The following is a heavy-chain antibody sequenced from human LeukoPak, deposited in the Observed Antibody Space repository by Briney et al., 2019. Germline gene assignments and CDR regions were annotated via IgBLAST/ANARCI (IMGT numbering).Heavy chain of an antibody. V-gene: IGHV3-7*01. Sequence: GGSLTLSCAASGFTFSSYWMSWVRQAPGKGLEWVANIKQDGSEKYYVDSVKGRFTISRDNAKNSLYLQMNSLRAEDTAVYYCARSSRITMVRDRRRGFDPWGQGTLVTVSS. CDR2: IKQDGSEK. D-gene: IGHD3-10*01. CDR3: ARSSRITMVRDRRRGFDP. J-gene: IGHJ5*02. CDR1: GFTFSSYW.